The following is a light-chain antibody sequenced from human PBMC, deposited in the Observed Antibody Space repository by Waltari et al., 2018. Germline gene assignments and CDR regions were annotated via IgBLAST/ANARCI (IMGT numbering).Light chain of an antibody. CDR3: QQSYSTPLIT. J-gene: IGKJ3*01. CDR1: QSITTY. CDR2: AAS. Sequence: DIQMTQSPSSLSASVGDSVTIPCRASQSITTYLNWYQQKPGKAPKLLIYAASSLQSGVPSRFSGSGSGTDFTLTISSLQPEDFATYYCQQSYSTPLITFGPGTKVDIK. V-gene: IGKV1-39*01.